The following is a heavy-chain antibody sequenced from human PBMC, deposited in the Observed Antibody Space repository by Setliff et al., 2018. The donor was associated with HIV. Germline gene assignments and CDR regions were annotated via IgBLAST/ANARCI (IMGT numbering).Heavy chain of an antibody. Sequence: GASVKVSCKASGYTFTSYAMHWVRQAPGQRLEWMGWINAGNGNTKYSQKFQGRVTITRDTSASTAYMELSSLRSEDTAVYYCARGSSGFRSGRYYNTFIDYWGQGTLVTVSS. V-gene: IGHV1-3*01. CDR3: ARGSSGFRSGRYYNTFIDY. CDR2: INAGNGNT. J-gene: IGHJ4*02. CDR1: GYTFTSYA. D-gene: IGHD3-10*01.